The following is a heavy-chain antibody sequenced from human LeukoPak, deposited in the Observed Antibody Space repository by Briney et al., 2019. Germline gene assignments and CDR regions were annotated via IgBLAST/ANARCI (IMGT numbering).Heavy chain of an antibody. J-gene: IGHJ4*02. Sequence: GRSLRLSCAASGFSFRSYAMHWVRQAPGKGLEWVAVIAYDGSTKYYADSVKGRFTISRDNSHNTVDLQMNSLTAEDMAAYFCAKSYCSGGSCYSWSVDYWGQGTLVTVSP. CDR2: IAYDGSTK. D-gene: IGHD2-15*01. CDR3: AKSYCSGGSCYSWSVDY. V-gene: IGHV3-30*04. CDR1: GFSFRSYA.